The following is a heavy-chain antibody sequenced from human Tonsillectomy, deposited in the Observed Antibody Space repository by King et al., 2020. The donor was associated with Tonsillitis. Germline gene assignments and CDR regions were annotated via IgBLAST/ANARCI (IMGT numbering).Heavy chain of an antibody. D-gene: IGHD6-19*01. CDR2: TRSKVYGGTT. CDR1: GFTFGDYA. CDR3: TRGRAAVANYYYNGMDV. Sequence: DVQLVESGGGLVKPGRSLRLSCTGSGFTFGDYAMSWFRQAPGKGLQWVGFTRSKVYGGTTEYAASVKGRFTISREDSTSIAYLQMTSLKTEDTAVYYCTRGRAAVANYYYNGMDVWGQGTTVTVSS. V-gene: IGHV3-49*05. J-gene: IGHJ6*02.